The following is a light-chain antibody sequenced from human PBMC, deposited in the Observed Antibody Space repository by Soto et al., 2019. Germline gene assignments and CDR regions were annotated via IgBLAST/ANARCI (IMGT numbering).Light chain of an antibody. Sequence: DIMMTQSPDSLAVSLGERATINCKSSQSVLYSSNNKNYLTWYQQKPGQPPKLLIYWASTRESGVPDRFSGSGSGTDFTLTISSLQAEDVAVYYCQQYYNTPYTFG. CDR3: QQYYNTPYT. V-gene: IGKV4-1*01. J-gene: IGKJ2*01. CDR1: QSVLYSSNNKNY. CDR2: WAS.